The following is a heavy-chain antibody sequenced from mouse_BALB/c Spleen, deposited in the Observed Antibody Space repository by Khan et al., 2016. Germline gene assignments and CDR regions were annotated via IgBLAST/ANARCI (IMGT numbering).Heavy chain of an antibody. Sequence: EVKLEESGGGLVQPGGSMKLSCAASGFTFSDAWMDWVRQSPEKGLEWVAEIRNKANHHATYYAESVKGRFSIARDDSKGTVYLQMTNLRPEYTAIYFCTRGPYGPFDYWGQGTLVTVSA. V-gene: IGHV6-6*01. J-gene: IGHJ3*01. CDR2: IRNKANHHAT. CDR3: TRGPYGPFDY. D-gene: IGHD1-1*01. CDR1: GFTFSDAW.